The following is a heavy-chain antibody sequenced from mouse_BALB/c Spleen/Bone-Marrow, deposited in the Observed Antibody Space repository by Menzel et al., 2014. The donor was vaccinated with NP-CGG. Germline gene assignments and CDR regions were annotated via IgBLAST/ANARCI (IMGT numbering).Heavy chain of an antibody. CDR1: GYTFTSYD. Sequence: SGPNSGNPSVSGKISCKASGYTFTSYDINWVRQRPGQGLEWIGWIYPGDDNTKYNEKFKGKATLTADKSSSTAYMQLSSLTSENSAVYFCSRGGGYAMVYWGEGASATISS. V-gene: IGHV1S56*01. CDR2: IYPGDDNT. CDR3: SRGGGYAMVY. J-gene: IGHJ4*01.